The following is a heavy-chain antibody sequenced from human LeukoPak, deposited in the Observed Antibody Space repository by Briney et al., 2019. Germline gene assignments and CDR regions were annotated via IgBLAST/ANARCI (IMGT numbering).Heavy chain of an antibody. CDR1: GFSFSRYD. D-gene: IGHD6-19*01. CDR3: ARAAAETGAFRDNWFDP. J-gene: IGHJ5*02. CDR2: ISHDARNK. Sequence: GGSLRLSCVASGFSFSRYDMPWVRQAPGKGLEWVAVISHDARNKIYADSVKGRLTISRDNSKNTLYLQMNSLRTEDAAVYYCARAAAETGAFRDNWFDPWGQGTLVTVSS. V-gene: IGHV3-30*03.